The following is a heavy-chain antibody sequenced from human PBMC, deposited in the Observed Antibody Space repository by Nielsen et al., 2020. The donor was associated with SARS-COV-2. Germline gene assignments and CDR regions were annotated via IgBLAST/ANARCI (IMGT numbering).Heavy chain of an antibody. CDR1: GFTFSSYW. D-gene: IGHD3-10*01. J-gene: IGHJ6*02. CDR3: ARYGSGIFYGMDV. V-gene: IGHV3-53*01. CDR2: IYSGGST. Sequence: GESLKISCAASGFTFSSYWMSWVRQAPGKGLEWVSVIYSGGSTYYADSVKGRFTISRDNSKNTLYLQMNSLRAEDTAVYYCARYGSGIFYGMDVWGQGTTVTVSS.